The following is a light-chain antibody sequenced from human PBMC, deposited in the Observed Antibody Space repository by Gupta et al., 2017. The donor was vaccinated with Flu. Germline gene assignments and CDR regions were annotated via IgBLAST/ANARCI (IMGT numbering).Light chain of an antibody. V-gene: IGKV3-15*01. CDR2: GAS. CDR3: QQYNDWFLYT. J-gene: IGKJ2*01. CDR1: QSVSSR. Sequence: LPVAPGERATISCRASQSVSSRLAWYQQKPGQAPRLLIYGASTRATGIPASFSGSGSGTEFTLTISSLQSEDFAVYYCQQYNDWFLYTFGQGTKLEIK.